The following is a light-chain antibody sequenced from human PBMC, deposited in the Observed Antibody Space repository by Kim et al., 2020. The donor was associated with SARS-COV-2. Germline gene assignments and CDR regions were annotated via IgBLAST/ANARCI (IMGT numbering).Light chain of an antibody. J-gene: IGLJ1*01. Sequence: PGKTARSTCGGNNIGSKSVHWYQQKPGQAPVLVIYYDSDRPSGIPERFSGSNSGNTATLTISRVEAGDEADYYCQVWDSSSDHPGVFGTGTKVTVL. CDR2: YDS. CDR3: QVWDSSSDHPGV. V-gene: IGLV3-21*04. CDR1: NIGSKS.